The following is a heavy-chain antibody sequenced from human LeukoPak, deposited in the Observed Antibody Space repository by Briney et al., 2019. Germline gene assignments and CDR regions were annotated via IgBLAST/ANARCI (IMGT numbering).Heavy chain of an antibody. CDR1: GFTFSSYE. J-gene: IGHJ4*02. Sequence: GGSLRLSCAASGFTFSSYEMNWVRQAPGKGLEWVSYISSSGSTIYYADSVKGRFTISRDNAKNTLYLQMNSLRAEDTAVYYCTRRYDSSGSSFDYWGQGILVTVSS. V-gene: IGHV3-48*03. CDR3: TRRYDSSGSSFDY. D-gene: IGHD3-22*01. CDR2: ISSSGSTI.